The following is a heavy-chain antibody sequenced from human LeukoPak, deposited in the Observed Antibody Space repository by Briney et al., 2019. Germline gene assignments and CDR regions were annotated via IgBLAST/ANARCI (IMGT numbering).Heavy chain of an antibody. V-gene: IGHV3-23*01. J-gene: IGHJ4*02. CDR3: AKEVDGGVYAIEDYFDY. D-gene: IGHD2-8*01. Sequence: GGSLRLSCAASGFTFSSYAMSWVRQAPGKGLEWVSAISGSGGSTYYADSVKGRFTISRDNSKNTLYLQMNSLRAEDTAVYYCAKEVDGGVYAIEDYFDYWGQGTLVTVSS. CDR1: GFTFSSYA. CDR2: ISGSGGST.